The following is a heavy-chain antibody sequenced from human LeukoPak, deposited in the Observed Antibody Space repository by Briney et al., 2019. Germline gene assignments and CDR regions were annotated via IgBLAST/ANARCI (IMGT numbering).Heavy chain of an antibody. CDR3: ARSQSLGY. V-gene: IGHV3-7*04. CDR2: IKHDGSDK. Sequence: TEGSLRLSCAASGFTFSSYWMSWVRQAPGKGLEWVANIKHDGSDKYYVDSVKGRFTISRDNAENSLYLQMNSLRAEDTAMYYCARSQSLGYWGQGTLVTVSS. J-gene: IGHJ4*02. CDR1: GFTFSSYW.